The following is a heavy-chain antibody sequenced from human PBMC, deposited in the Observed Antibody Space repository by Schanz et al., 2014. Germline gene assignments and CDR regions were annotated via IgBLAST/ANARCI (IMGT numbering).Heavy chain of an antibody. CDR1: GYTFTRSG. CDR3: ARDRDQWDGNYLDY. Sequence: QVQLVQSGGEVKTPGASVKVSCKASGYTFTRSGISWVRQAPGQGLEWMGWIGGSDGNTNFAQKFQGRVTMTTDTSTSTVYMKLRSLTSDDSAVYYCARDRDQWDGNYLDYWGQGTLVTVSS. J-gene: IGHJ4*02. CDR2: IGGSDGNT. V-gene: IGHV1-18*01. D-gene: IGHD1-26*01.